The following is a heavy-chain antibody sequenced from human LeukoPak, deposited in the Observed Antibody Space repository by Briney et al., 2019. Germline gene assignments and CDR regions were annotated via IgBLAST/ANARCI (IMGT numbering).Heavy chain of an antibody. V-gene: IGHV3-53*01. Sequence: GGSLRLSCAASRLTVRSSYMSWVRQAPGKGLEWVSVIYIAGNTYYAVSVKGRFTISRDNSKNTLYLQMNGLRAEDTAVYYCARGVGSVNHYYYYMDVWGKGTTVTVSS. J-gene: IGHJ6*03. D-gene: IGHD1-26*01. CDR3: ARGVGSVNHYYYYMDV. CDR2: IYIAGNT. CDR1: RLTVRSSY.